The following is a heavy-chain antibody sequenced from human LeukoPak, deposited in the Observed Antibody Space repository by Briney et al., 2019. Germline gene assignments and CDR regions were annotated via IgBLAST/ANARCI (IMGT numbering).Heavy chain of an antibody. J-gene: IGHJ5*02. CDR2: LYANGDT. CDR3: THGDSPFPS. V-gene: IGHV3-66*01. D-gene: IGHD4-17*01. CDR1: GLPVINNY. Sequence: GGSLRLSCAASGLPVINNYWHWVRQAPGKRLEWASILYANGDTLYAASVRGRFTFSRDTSKSTLYLQMNNLRAEDTALYYCTHGDSPFPSWAPGTLLAVSS.